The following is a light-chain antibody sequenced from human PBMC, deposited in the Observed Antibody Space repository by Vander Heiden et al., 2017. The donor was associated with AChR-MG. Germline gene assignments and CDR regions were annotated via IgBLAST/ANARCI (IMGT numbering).Light chain of an antibody. V-gene: IGKV1-5*03. Sequence: DNQMTQSPSIVSASVGDRVTITCRASQSITSYLAWYQQKPGKAPKLLIYRSSILESGVPSRFSGSGSGAEFTLTISSLQPDDFATYYCQQENSYPDTFGGRTKVDIK. CDR2: RSS. J-gene: IGKJ4*01. CDR1: QSITSY. CDR3: QQENSYPDT.